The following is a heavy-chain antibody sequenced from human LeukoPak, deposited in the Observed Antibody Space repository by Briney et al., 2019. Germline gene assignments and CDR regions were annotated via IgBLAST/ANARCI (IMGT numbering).Heavy chain of an antibody. J-gene: IGHJ4*02. CDR2: IYYSGST. CDR3: AAQKQQLGKFDY. Sequence: SETLSVTCTVSAGSITGYYWNWIRQPPGKGVECIGYIYYSGSTNYNPSLKSRVTISVDTSNNQFSLKLSPVTAADTAVYYCAAQKQQLGKFDYWGQGTLVTVSS. D-gene: IGHD6-13*01. CDR1: AGSITGYY. V-gene: IGHV4-59*01.